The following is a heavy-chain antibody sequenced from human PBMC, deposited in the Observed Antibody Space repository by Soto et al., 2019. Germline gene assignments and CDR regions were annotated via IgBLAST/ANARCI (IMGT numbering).Heavy chain of an antibody. CDR2: ISDSGATK. V-gene: IGHV3-48*02. CDR3: ARCSRNSCYSYGVDV. J-gene: IGHJ6*02. CDR1: GFTFRNCG. Sequence: LRLSCAASGFTFRNCGMNWVRQTPGKGLEWVSYISDSGATKHYADSVKGRFTISRDNGKDSLYLQMNSLRDEDTAVYFCARCSRNSCYSYGVDVWGQGATVTVSS. D-gene: IGHD2-15*01.